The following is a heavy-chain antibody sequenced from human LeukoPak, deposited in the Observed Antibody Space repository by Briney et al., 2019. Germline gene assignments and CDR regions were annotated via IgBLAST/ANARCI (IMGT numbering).Heavy chain of an antibody. J-gene: IGHJ4*02. CDR1: GGSISSYY. V-gene: IGHV4-59*08. D-gene: IGHD1-26*01. Sequence: PSETLSLTCTVSGGSISSYYWSWIRQPPGKGLEWIGYIYYSGSTNYNPSLKSRVTISVDTSKNQFSLKLNSVTAADTAVYYCVRRTSGSYSDYWGQGTLVTVSS. CDR2: IYYSGST. CDR3: VRRTSGSYSDY.